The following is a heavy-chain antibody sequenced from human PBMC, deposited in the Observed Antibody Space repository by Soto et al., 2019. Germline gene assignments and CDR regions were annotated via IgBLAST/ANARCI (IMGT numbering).Heavy chain of an antibody. Sequence: EVQLVESGGGLVKPGGSLRLSCAASGFTFSNAWMSWVRQAPGKGLEWVGRIKSKTDGGTTDYAAPVKGRFTISRDDSQNTMYLQMKSLKTADTAVYSCSTPREGQQWLQPFDYWGQGTRVTVSS. CDR1: GFTFSNAW. CDR3: STPREGQQWLQPFDY. D-gene: IGHD6-19*01. J-gene: IGHJ4*02. CDR2: IKSKTDGGTT. V-gene: IGHV3-15*01.